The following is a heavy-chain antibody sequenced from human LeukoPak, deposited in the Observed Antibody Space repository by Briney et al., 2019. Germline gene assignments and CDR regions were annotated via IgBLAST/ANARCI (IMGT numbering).Heavy chain of an antibody. CDR2: ISWDGGST. Sequence: GGSLRLSCAASGFTFDDYTMHWVRQAPGKGLEWVSLISWDGGSTYYADSVKGRFTISRDNSKNTLYLQMNSLRAEDTAVYYCAKLGAYCSSSCESGNAFDIWGQGTMVTVSS. D-gene: IGHD6-13*01. CDR3: AKLGAYCSSSCESGNAFDI. V-gene: IGHV3-43*01. CDR1: GFTFDDYT. J-gene: IGHJ3*02.